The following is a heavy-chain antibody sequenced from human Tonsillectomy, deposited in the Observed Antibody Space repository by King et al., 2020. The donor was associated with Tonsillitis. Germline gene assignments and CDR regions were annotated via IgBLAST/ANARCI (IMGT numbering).Heavy chain of an antibody. Sequence: QLQESGPGLVKPSETLSLTCTVSGGSINSISYYWGWIRQPPGKGLEWIGSIYYSGSTNYNPSLKSRVTISVDTSKNQFSLKLSSVTAADTAVYYCARGGYSYCLSQPVDYWGQGTLVTVSS. CDR1: GGSINSISYY. CDR2: IYYSGST. CDR3: ARGGYSYCLSQPVDY. J-gene: IGHJ4*02. D-gene: IGHD5-18*01. V-gene: IGHV4-39*01.